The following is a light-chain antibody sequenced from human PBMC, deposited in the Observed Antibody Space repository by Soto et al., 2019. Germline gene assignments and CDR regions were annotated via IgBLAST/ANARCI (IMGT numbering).Light chain of an antibody. V-gene: IGKV3-20*01. CDR3: QQYDTSPPVYT. CDR1: QSVSSNY. J-gene: IGKJ2*01. CDR2: GAS. Sequence: EIVLTQSPGTLSLSPGERATLSCRASQSVSSNYLAWYQRKPGQAPRLLMYGASSRATGIPDRFSGSGSGTDFTLTISRLEPEDFAVYYGQQYDTSPPVYTFGQGTKLEIK.